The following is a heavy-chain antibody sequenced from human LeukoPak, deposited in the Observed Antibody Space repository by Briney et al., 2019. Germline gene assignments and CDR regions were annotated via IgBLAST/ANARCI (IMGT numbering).Heavy chain of an antibody. V-gene: IGHV1-18*01. CDR1: GGTFSSYA. Sequence: GASVKVSCKASGGTFSSYAISWVRQAPGQGLEWMGWISAYNGNTNYAQKLQGRVTMTTDTSTSTAYMELRSLRSDDTAVYYCARGAPIITIFGVVPRWFDPWGQGTLVTVSS. J-gene: IGHJ5*02. D-gene: IGHD3-3*01. CDR2: ISAYNGNT. CDR3: ARGAPIITIFGVVPRWFDP.